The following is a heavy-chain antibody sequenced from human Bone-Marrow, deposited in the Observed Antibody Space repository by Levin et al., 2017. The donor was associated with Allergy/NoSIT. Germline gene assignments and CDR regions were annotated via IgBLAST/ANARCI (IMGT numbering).Heavy chain of an antibody. CDR2: ISASGHTT. J-gene: IGHJ2*01. V-gene: IGHV3-23*01. CDR1: GITFSTYA. Sequence: HPGGSLRLSCTASGITFSTYAMIWVRQAPGKGLEWVSVISASGHTTYYSESVKDRFIISRDNYKNTLYLQMDSLRAEDTAAYYCARDPNYSDSSGYYYYWYFDLWGRGTVVTVSS. D-gene: IGHD3-22*01. CDR3: ARDPNYSDSSGYYYYWYFDL.